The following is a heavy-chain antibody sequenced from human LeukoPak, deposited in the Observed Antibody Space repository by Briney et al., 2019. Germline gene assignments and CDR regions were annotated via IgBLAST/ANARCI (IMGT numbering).Heavy chain of an antibody. CDR1: GYTFTSYY. D-gene: IGHD3-22*01. V-gene: IGHV1-46*01. CDR3: ARVGVVAITNHAFDI. Sequence: ASVKVSCKASGYTFTSYYMHWVRQAPGQGLEWMGIINPSGGSTSYAQKFQGRVTMTRDTSTSTVYMELSSLRSEDTAVYYCARVGVVAITNHAFDIWGQGTMVTVSS. CDR2: INPSGGST. J-gene: IGHJ3*02.